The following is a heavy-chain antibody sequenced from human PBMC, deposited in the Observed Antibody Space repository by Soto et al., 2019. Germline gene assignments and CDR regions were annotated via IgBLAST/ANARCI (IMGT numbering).Heavy chain of an antibody. CDR3: ARDHSVVVPAASYYYGMDV. Sequence: QVQLQESGPGLVKPSQTLSLTCTVSGGSISSGGYYWSWIRQHPGKGLAWIGYIYYSGSTYYNPSLKSRVTISVDTSKNQFSLKLSSVTAADTAVYYCARDHSVVVPAASYYYGMDVWGQGTTVTVSS. CDR1: GGSISSGGYY. D-gene: IGHD2-2*01. CDR2: IYYSGST. V-gene: IGHV4-31*03. J-gene: IGHJ6*02.